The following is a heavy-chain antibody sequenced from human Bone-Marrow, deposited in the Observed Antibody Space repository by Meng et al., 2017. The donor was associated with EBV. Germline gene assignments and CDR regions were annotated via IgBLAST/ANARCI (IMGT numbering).Heavy chain of an antibody. CDR1: GGSFSGYY. J-gene: IGHJ2*01. Sequence: QVQLQQWGAGLLKPSETLSLTCAVYGGSFSGYYWSWIRQPPGKGLEWIGEINHSGSTNYSPSLQSRVTISVDTSKNQFSLKLSSVTAADTAVYYCARSAKGYFGLWGRGTLVTVSS. V-gene: IGHV4-34*01. CDR3: ARSAKGYFGL. CDR2: INHSGST.